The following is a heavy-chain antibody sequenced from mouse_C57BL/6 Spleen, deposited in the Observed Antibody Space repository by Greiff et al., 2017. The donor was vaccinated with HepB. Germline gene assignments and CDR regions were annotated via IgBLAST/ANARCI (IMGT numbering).Heavy chain of an antibody. V-gene: IGHV5-17*01. CDR2: ISSGSSTI. CDR1: GFTFSDYG. D-gene: IGHD2-4*01. Sequence: EVKLVESGGGLVKPGGSLKLSCAASGFTFSDYGMHWVRQAPEKGLEWVAYISSGSSTIYYADTVKGRFTISRDNAKNTLFLQMTSLRSEDTAMYYCARDDYDVHYAMDYWGQGTSVTVSS. CDR3: ARDDYDVHYAMDY. J-gene: IGHJ4*01.